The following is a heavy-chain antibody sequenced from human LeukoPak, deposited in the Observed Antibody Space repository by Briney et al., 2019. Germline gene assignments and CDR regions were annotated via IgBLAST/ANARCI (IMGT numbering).Heavy chain of an antibody. CDR2: IIPIFGTA. V-gene: IGHV1-69*13. D-gene: IGHD3-22*01. Sequence: SVKVSCKASGGTFSSNAISWVRQAPGQGLEWMGGIIPIFGTANYAQKFQGRVTITADESTSTAYMELSSLRSEDTAVYYCARDVTMTRQYYFDSWGQGTLVTVSS. J-gene: IGHJ4*02. CDR3: ARDVTMTRQYYFDS. CDR1: GGTFSSNA.